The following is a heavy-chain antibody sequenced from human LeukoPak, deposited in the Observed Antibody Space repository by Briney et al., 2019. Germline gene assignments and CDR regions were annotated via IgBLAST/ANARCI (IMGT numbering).Heavy chain of an antibody. CDR2: INQPGSQK. J-gene: IGHJ4*02. CDR1: GFTFSYSW. V-gene: IGHV3-7*03. CDR3: ARGLGKGSSDY. Sequence: GGSLRLSRVASGFTFSYSWMIWVRQAPGKGLEWVANINQPGSQKYHVDSVKGRFTISRDNARNSLFLQMNSLTADDTAVYYCARGLGKGSSDYWGQGTLVTVSS. D-gene: IGHD6-6*01.